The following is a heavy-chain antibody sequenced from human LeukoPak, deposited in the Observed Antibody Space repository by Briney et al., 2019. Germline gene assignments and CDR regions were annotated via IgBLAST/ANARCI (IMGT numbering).Heavy chain of an antibody. V-gene: IGHV3-48*03. CDR3: DVQGRYFDWLADY. J-gene: IGHJ4*02. Sequence: GGSLRLSCAASGFTFSSYEMNWVRQAPGKGLEWVSYISSSGSTIYYADSVKGRFTISRDNAKNSLYLQMNSLRAEDTAVYYCDVQGRYFDWLADYWGQGTLVTVSS. CDR2: ISSSGSTI. D-gene: IGHD3-9*01. CDR1: GFTFSSYE.